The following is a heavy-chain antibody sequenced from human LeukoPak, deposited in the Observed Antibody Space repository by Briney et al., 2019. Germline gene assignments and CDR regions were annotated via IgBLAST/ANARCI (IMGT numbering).Heavy chain of an antibody. Sequence: TSETLSLTCTVSGGSISSYYWSWIRQPPGKGLEWIEYIYYSGSTNYNPSLKSRVTISVDTSKNQFSLKLSSVTAADTAVYYCARGVEYSYDYWGQGTLVTASS. CDR2: IYYSGST. V-gene: IGHV4-59*01. CDR3: ARGVEYSYDY. D-gene: IGHD5-18*01. J-gene: IGHJ4*02. CDR1: GGSISSYY.